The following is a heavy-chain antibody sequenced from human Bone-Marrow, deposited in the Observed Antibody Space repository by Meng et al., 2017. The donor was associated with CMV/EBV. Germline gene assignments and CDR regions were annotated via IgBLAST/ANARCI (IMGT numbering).Heavy chain of an antibody. Sequence: ETLSLTCAASGFTFSSYSMNWVRQAPGKGLEWVSYISSSSSTIYYADSVKGRFTISRDNAKNSLYLQMNSLRAEDTAVYYCAKGIAAAGTLGFDYWGQGTLVTVSS. D-gene: IGHD6-13*01. J-gene: IGHJ4*02. CDR1: GFTFSSYS. CDR3: AKGIAAAGTLGFDY. V-gene: IGHV3-48*04. CDR2: ISSSSSTI.